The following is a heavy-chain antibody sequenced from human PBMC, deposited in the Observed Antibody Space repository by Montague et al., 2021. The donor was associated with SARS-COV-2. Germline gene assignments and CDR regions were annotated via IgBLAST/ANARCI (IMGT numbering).Heavy chain of an antibody. D-gene: IGHD4-23*01. CDR1: GDSINNNSYY. CDR2: IYYTGNT. J-gene: IGHJ3*02. V-gene: IGHV4-39*07. Sequence: SETLSLTCSVSGDSINNNSYYWGWIRQPPGKGLESIGSIYYTGNTYYNPSLRSRVTLSVDTSKNQFSLRLTSVTAADTAMYYCARVEPGYIGHSLVASFDIWSQGTMVTVSS. CDR3: ARVEPGYIGHSLVASFDI.